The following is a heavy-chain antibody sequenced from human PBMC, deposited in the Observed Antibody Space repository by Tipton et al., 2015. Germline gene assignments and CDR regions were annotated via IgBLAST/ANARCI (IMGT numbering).Heavy chain of an antibody. J-gene: IGHJ6*02. D-gene: IGHD3-10*01. CDR3: ATHIWRPTRFQMVSGTHHYYSAMDI. Sequence: SLRLSCAASGFTFSSYWMSWVRQAPGKGLEWVANIKQDGSEKYYVDSVKGRFTISRDNAKNSLYLQMNSLRAEDTAVYYCATHIWRPTRFQMVSGTHHYYSAMDIWGQGTTVTVSS. CDR1: GFTFSSYW. CDR2: IKQDGSEK. V-gene: IGHV3-7*01.